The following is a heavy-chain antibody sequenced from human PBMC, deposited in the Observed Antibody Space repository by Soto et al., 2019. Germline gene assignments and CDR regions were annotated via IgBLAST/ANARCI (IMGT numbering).Heavy chain of an antibody. D-gene: IGHD3-9*01. CDR1: GFTFSSYG. J-gene: IGHJ3*02. Sequence: QVQLVESGGGVVQPGRSLRLSCAASGFTFSSYGMHWVRQAPGKGLEWVAVIWYDGSNKYYADSVKGRFTISRDNSKNTLYLQMNSLRAEDTAVYYCAREVGYYDILTGYLPPPPNAFDIWGQGTMVTVSS. CDR3: AREVGYYDILTGYLPPPPNAFDI. CDR2: IWYDGSNK. V-gene: IGHV3-33*01.